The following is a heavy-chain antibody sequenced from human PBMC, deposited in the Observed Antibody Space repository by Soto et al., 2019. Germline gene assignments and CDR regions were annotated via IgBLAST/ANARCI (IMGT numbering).Heavy chain of an antibody. CDR1: GFSLSTSGVG. J-gene: IGHJ5*02. CDR2: IYWDDDK. CDR3: ARRRGYCSGGSCYSIWFDP. Sequence: QITLKESGPTLVKPTQTLTLTCTFSGFSLSTSGVGVGWIRQPPGKALEWLALIYWDDDKRYSPSLKSRLTITKDTSKNQVVITMTNMDPVDTATYYCARRRGYCSGGSCYSIWFDPWGQGTLVTVSS. V-gene: IGHV2-5*02. D-gene: IGHD2-15*01.